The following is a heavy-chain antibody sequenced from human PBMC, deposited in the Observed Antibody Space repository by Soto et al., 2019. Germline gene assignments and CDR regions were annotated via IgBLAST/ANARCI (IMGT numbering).Heavy chain of an antibody. CDR1: GFTFSSYW. D-gene: IGHD1-26*01. CDR2: IKQDGSEK. CDR3: ARVLNSGLRGYYGMDV. V-gene: IGHV3-7*03. J-gene: IGHJ6*02. Sequence: EVQLVESGGGLVQPGGSLRLSCAASGFTFSSYWMSWVRQAPGKGLEWVANIKQDGSEKYYVDSVKGRFTISRDNAKNSLYLQMNSLRAEDTAVYYCARVLNSGLRGYYGMDVWGQGTTVTVSS.